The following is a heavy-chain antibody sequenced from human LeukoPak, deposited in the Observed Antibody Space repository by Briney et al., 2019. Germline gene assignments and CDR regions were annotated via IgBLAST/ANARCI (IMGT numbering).Heavy chain of an antibody. J-gene: IGHJ2*01. V-gene: IGHV1-46*03. CDR3: ARRATTVSSEIHWYFDL. CDR2: INPSGGST. CDR1: GYTFTSYY. D-gene: IGHD4-11*01. Sequence: ASVKVSCKASGYTFTSYYMRWVRQAPGQGLEWMGIINPSGGSTSYAQKFQGRVTMTRDTSTSTVYMELSSLRSEDTAVYYCARRATTVSSEIHWYFDLWGRGTLVTVSS.